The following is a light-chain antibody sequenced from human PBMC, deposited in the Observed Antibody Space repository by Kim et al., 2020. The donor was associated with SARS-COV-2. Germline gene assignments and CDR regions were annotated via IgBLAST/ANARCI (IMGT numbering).Light chain of an antibody. J-gene: IGLJ3*02. CDR1: ALPKQY. CDR2: KDS. CDR3: QSADSSGTHWV. Sequence: SYELTQPPSVSVSPGQTARITCSGDALPKQYAYWYQQKPGQAPVLVIYKDSERPSGIPERFSGSSSGTTVTLTISGVQEEDEADYYCQSADSSGTHWVFGGGTQLTVL. V-gene: IGLV3-25*03.